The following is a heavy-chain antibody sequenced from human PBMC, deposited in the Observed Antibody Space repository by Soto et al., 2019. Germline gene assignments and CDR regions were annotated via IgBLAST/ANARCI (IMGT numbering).Heavy chain of an antibody. CDR3: ARRRYSYGMDY. CDR1: GGSISSSSYY. D-gene: IGHD5-18*01. CDR2: IYYSGST. Sequence: SETLSLTCTVSGGSISSSSYYWGWIRQPPGKGLEWIGSIYYSGSTYYNPSLKSRVTISVDTSKNQFSLKLSSVTAADTAVYYCARRRYSYGMDYWGQGTLVTSPQ. V-gene: IGHV4-39*01. J-gene: IGHJ4*02.